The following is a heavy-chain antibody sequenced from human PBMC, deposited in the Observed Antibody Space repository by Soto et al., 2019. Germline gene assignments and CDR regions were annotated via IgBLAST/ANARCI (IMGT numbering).Heavy chain of an antibody. J-gene: IGHJ3*01. CDR1: GFTFDSYA. V-gene: IGHV3-23*01. CDR2: ISGNGAGT. Sequence: EVKLLESGGGLAQPGGSLRLSCVGSGFTFDSYAISWVRQAPGKGLQWISAISGNGAGTDYAHSVKGRFTISRDNSKNTVHLQMNSLRAEDTALYSCAKDTVGGYSFWSGYYSDGLDVWGQGTMVTVSS. CDR3: AKDTVGGYSFWSGYYSDGLDV. D-gene: IGHD3-3*01.